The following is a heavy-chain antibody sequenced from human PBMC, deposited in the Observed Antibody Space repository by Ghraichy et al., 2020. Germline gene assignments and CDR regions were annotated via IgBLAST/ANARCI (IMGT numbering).Heavy chain of an antibody. CDR2: ISATGGNT. CDR1: GLTFSGYV. D-gene: IGHD2-15*01. CDR3: AKAWGNCSGGTCPSYNWFDP. J-gene: IGHJ5*02. V-gene: IGHV3-23*01. Sequence: GGSLRLSCAASGLTFSGYVMNWVRQAPGKGLEWVSSISATGGNTYYADSVKGRFTVSRDNSKNTLYLQMNSVRAEATAVYYCAKAWGNCSGGTCPSYNWFDPWGQGTLVTVSS.